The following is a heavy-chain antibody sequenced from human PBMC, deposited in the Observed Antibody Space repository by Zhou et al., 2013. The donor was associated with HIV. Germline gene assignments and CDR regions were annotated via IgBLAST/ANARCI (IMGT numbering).Heavy chain of an antibody. CDR2: IIPIFGTA. Sequence: QVQLVQSGAEVKKPGSSVKVSCKASGGTFSSYAISWVRQAPGQGLEWMGGIIPIFGTANYAQKFQGRVTITADESTSTAYMELSRLRSEDTAVYYCARAPRYYDSSGSPLWDYYYYGMDVWGQGTTVTVSS. J-gene: IGHJ6*02. CDR1: GGTFSSYA. CDR3: ARAPRYYDSSGSPLWDYYYYGMDV. V-gene: IGHV1-69*12. D-gene: IGHD3-22*01.